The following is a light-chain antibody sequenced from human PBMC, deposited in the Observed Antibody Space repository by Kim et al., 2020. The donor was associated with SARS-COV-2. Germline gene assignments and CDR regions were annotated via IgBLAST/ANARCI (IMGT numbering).Light chain of an antibody. CDR3: QSYDSSNEGV. J-gene: IGLJ3*02. CDR2: EDN. CDR1: SGSIASNY. Sequence: NFMLTQPHSVSESPGKTVTISCTGSSGSIASNYVQWYQQRPGSAPTTVIYEDNQRPSGVPDRFSGSIDSSSTSASLTISGLKTEDEANYYCQSYDSSNEGVFGGGTQLTVL. V-gene: IGLV6-57*02.